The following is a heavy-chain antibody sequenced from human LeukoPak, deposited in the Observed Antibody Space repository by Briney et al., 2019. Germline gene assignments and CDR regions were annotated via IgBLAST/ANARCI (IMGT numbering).Heavy chain of an antibody. CDR2: ISGSGGST. CDR1: GFTFSSYA. V-gene: IGHV3-23*01. J-gene: IGHJ4*02. D-gene: IGHD3-10*01. CDR3: ARDTYYYGSGKVY. Sequence: GGSLRLSCAASGFTFSSYAMSWVRQAPGMGLEWVSAISGSGGSTYYADSVKGRFTISRDNSKNTLYLQMNSLRAEDTAVYYCARDTYYYGSGKVYWGQGTLVTVSS.